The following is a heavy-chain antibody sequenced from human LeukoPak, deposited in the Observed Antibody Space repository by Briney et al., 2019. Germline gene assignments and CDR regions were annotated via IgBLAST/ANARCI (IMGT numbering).Heavy chain of an antibody. CDR1: GFTFSSYA. V-gene: IGHV3-23*01. Sequence: GGALRLSCAASGFTFSSYAMSWVRPAPGKGLGWVSTISGSGGSTYYADSVKGRFTISRDNSKNTLYLQMNSLRAEDTAVYYCAIRKYGSGSLRWFDPWGQGTLVTVSS. CDR3: AIRKYGSGSLRWFDP. D-gene: IGHD3-10*01. CDR2: ISGSGGST. J-gene: IGHJ5*02.